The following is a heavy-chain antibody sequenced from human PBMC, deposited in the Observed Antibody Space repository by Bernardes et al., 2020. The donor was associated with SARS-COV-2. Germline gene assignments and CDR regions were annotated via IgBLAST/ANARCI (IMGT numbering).Heavy chain of an antibody. J-gene: IGHJ6*02. D-gene: IGHD2-2*02. Sequence: GSLRLSCTASGFSLGSYSMHWIRQAPGKGLEWVSSISSTSDYIYYADSVKGRFPISRDNARNSLYLQMNSLSAEDTAVYYCARDNSIYCASTSCYRREGADYGLDVWGQGTTVTVSS. CDR2: ISSTSDYI. CDR1: GFSLGSYS. CDR3: ARDNSIYCASTSCYRREGADYGLDV. V-gene: IGHV3-21*01.